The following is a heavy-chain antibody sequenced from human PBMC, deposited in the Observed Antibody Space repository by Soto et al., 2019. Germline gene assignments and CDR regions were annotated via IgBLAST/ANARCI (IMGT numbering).Heavy chain of an antibody. V-gene: IGHV4-59*08. J-gene: IGHJ5*02. CDR3: AIVVTALYNWFDP. CDR1: GGSISGYY. CDR2: IYYSGST. D-gene: IGHD4-4*01. Sequence: QVQLQESGPGLVKPSETLSLTCTVSGGSISGYYYSWIRQTPGKGLEWIGQIYYSGSTKYNPSLKCRVTLSVDTSTTQLSLKLTSVTPADPAVYYCAIVVTALYNWFDPWGQGTLVSVSS.